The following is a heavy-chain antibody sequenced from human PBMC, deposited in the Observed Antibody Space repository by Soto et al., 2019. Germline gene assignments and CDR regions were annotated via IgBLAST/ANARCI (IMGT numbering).Heavy chain of an antibody. Sequence: ADTLSLTCAFESSSFIDDYWSWIRKSTGSGLEWIGEINDSGSTKYNPSLKSRVTISVDRSKSQFSLNLSSVTAADTAIYFCARVPVRKYYRAGSYQNYYFGMDVWGQGTTVT. V-gene: IGHV4-34*01. D-gene: IGHD3-10*01. CDR3: ARVPVRKYYRAGSYQNYYFGMDV. J-gene: IGHJ6*02. CDR2: INDSGST. CDR1: SSSFIDDY.